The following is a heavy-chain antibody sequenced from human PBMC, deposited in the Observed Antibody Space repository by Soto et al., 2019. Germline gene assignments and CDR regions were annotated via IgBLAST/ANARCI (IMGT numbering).Heavy chain of an antibody. CDR2: IYYSGST. V-gene: IGHV4-59*01. CDR3: ARAYYDFWSGYSPYYYYYMDV. Sequence: SETLSLTCTVSGGSISSYYWSWIRQSPGKGLEWIGYIYYSGSTNYNPSLKSRVTISVDTSKNQFSLKLSSVTAADTAVYYCARAYYDFWSGYSPYYYYYMDVWGKGTTVTVSS. D-gene: IGHD3-3*01. CDR1: GGSISSYY. J-gene: IGHJ6*03.